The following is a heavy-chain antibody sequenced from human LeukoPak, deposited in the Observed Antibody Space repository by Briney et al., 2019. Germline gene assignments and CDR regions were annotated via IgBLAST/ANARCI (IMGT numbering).Heavy chain of an antibody. CDR1: GGSISSGRYY. J-gene: IGHJ6*03. V-gene: IGHV4-61*02. CDR2: IYSSGST. Sequence: SETLSLTCTVSGGSISSGRYYWNWIRQPAGKGLEWIGRIYSSGSTNYNPSLKSRVTISVDTSKNQFSLKLSSVTAADTAVYYCARPDRLGPWYYMDVWGKGTTVTVSS. CDR3: ARPDRLGPWYYMDV.